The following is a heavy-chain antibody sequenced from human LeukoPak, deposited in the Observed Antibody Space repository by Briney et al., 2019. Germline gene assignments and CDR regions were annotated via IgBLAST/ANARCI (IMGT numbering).Heavy chain of an antibody. Sequence: PSETLSLXCTVSGGSIRSGSYYWNWIRQPAGKGLEWIGRMYISGTTNYNPSLKSRVTISVDTSKNQFSLKLSSVTAADTAVYYCARTASGYYLFDYWGQGTLVTVSS. CDR1: GGSIRSGSYY. CDR2: MYISGTT. D-gene: IGHD3-22*01. CDR3: ARTASGYYLFDY. V-gene: IGHV4-61*02. J-gene: IGHJ4*02.